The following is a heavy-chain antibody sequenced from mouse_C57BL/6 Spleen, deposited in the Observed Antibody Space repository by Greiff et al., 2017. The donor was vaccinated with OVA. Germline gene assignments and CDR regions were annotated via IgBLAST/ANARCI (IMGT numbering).Heavy chain of an antibody. Sequence: QVQLKQSGSELRSPGSSVKLSCKDFDSEVFPIAYMSWVRQKPGHGFEWIGGILPSIGRTIYGEKFEDKATLDADTLSNTAYLELNSLTSEDSAIYYCARLGGDYYGSSSGYFDVWGTGTTVTVSS. D-gene: IGHD1-1*01. V-gene: IGHV15-2*01. CDR2: ILPSIGRT. J-gene: IGHJ1*03. CDR1: DSEVFPIAY. CDR3: ARLGGDYYGSSSGYFDV.